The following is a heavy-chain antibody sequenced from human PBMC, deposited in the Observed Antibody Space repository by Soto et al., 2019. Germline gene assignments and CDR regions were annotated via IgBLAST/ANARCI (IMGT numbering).Heavy chain of an antibody. CDR1: GGSISSGDYY. CDR3: ARGNQYYYCGMDV. CDR2: IYYSGST. Sequence: QVQLQESGPGLVKPSQTLSLTCTVSGGSISSGDYYWSWIRQPPGKGLEWIGYIYYSGSTYYNPSLRSRVXXSXDXXKSQFSLELSSVTAAGTAVYYCARGNQYYYCGMDVWGQGTTVTVSS. J-gene: IGHJ6*02. V-gene: IGHV4-30-4*01.